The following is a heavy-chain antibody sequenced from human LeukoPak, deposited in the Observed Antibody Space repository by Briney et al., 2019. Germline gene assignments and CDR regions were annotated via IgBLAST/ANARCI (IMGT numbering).Heavy chain of an antibody. CDR1: GYTFTSYG. V-gene: IGHV1-18*01. Sequence: ASVKVSCKASGYTFTSYGISWVRQAPGQGLEWMGWISAYNVNTNYAQKLQGRVTMTTDTSTSTAYMELRSLRSDDTAIYYCARVSGYGDYLKNFDYWGQGTLVTVSS. CDR3: ARVSGYGDYLKNFDY. CDR2: ISAYNVNT. D-gene: IGHD4-17*01. J-gene: IGHJ4*02.